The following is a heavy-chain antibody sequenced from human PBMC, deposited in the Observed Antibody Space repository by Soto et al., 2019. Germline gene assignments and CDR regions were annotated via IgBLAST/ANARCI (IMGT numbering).Heavy chain of an antibody. Sequence: GGSLRLSCAASGFTFSSSAMTWIRQAPGKGLEWDSAITGSSGGTYYADSVKGRFAKSRDNSKNTLYLQMDRLRAGDTGVYYCAKSAGCCGGIGNWGQGTQVTVSS. J-gene: IGHJ4*02. CDR2: ITGSSGGT. V-gene: IGHV3-23*01. CDR3: AKSAGCCGGIGN. D-gene: IGHD2-15*01. CDR1: GFTFSSSA.